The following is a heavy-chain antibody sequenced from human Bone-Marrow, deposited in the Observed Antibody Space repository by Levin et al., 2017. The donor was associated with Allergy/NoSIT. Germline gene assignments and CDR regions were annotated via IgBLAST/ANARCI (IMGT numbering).Heavy chain of an antibody. J-gene: IGHJ4*02. CDR2: ISGSGGST. CDR3: AKDLLTVAGTLSFDY. D-gene: IGHD6-19*01. V-gene: IGHV3-23*01. Sequence: GESLKISCAASGFTFSSYAMSWVRQAPGKGLEWVSAISGSGGSTYYADSVKGRFTISRDNSKNTLYLQMNSLRAEDTAVYYCAKDLLTVAGTLSFDYWGQGTLVTVSS. CDR1: GFTFSSYA.